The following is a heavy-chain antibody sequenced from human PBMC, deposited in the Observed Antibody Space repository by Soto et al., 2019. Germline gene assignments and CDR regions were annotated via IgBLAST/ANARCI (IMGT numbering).Heavy chain of an antibody. CDR1: GGSISSSSYY. Sequence: PSETLSLTCTVSGGSISSSSYYWGWIRQPPGKGLEWIGSIYYSGSTYYNPSLKSRVTISVDTSKNQFSLKLSSVTAADTAVYYCARRRGIAAAGTADWFDPWGQGTLVTVPS. CDR3: ARRRGIAAAGTADWFDP. V-gene: IGHV4-39*01. D-gene: IGHD6-13*01. CDR2: IYYSGST. J-gene: IGHJ5*02.